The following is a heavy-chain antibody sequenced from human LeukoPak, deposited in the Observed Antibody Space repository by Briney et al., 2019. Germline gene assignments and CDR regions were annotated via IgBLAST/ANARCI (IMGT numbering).Heavy chain of an antibody. CDR2: ISNNGGYT. CDR1: GFTFSSSA. J-gene: IGHJ4*02. Sequence: GGSLRLSCAASGFTFSSSAMSWVRQAPGKGLEWVSAISNNGGYTYYADSVQGRFTISRDNSKSTLCLQMNSLRAEDTAVYYCTKRGAYYVDYWGRGIPVTVSS. V-gene: IGHV3-23*01. D-gene: IGHD3-16*01. CDR3: TKRGAYYVDY.